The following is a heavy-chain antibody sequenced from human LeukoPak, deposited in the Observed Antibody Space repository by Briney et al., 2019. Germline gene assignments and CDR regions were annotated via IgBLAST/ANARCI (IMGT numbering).Heavy chain of an antibody. CDR3: ARDPVDSSSWGGNDY. V-gene: IGHV1-2*06. CDR2: INPNSGGT. D-gene: IGHD6-13*01. Sequence: ASVKVSCKASGYTFAGYYMHWVRQAPGQGLEWMGRINPNSGGTNSAQKFQGRVTMTRNTSISTAYMELSRIRSDDTPVYFCARDPVDSSSWGGNDYWGQGTLVTVSS. J-gene: IGHJ4*02. CDR1: GYTFAGYY.